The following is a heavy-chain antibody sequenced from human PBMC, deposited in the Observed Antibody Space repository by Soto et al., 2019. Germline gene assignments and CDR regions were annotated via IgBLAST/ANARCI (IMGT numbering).Heavy chain of an antibody. CDR3: AKARDTTIFGVVFDY. Sequence: EVQLLESGGGLVQPGGSLRLSCAASGFTFSNYAMNWVRQAPGKGLERVSAISVSGGSTYYADSVKGRFTISRDNSKNTLYLQMNSLRAEGTAVYYCAKARDTTIFGVVFDYWGQGAQVTVSS. CDR2: ISVSGGST. J-gene: IGHJ4*02. CDR1: GFTFSNYA. D-gene: IGHD3-3*01. V-gene: IGHV3-23*01.